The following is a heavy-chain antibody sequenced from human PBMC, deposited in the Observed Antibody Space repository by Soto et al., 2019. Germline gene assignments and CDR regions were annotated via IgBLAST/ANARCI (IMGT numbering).Heavy chain of an antibody. D-gene: IGHD3-10*01. J-gene: IGHJ4*02. Sequence: VQLRESGPGQVKTSGTLSLTCAVSGGSMKTTNWWSWVRQPPAKGLEWIGEVFHSGITRYNPSLKGRATVSVDTSKNQFFLNLASVTAADTAVYYCTQDEAGSPFRYWGQGALVTVSS. CDR3: TQDEAGSPFRY. CDR1: GGSMKTTNW. V-gene: IGHV4-4*02. CDR2: VFHSGIT.